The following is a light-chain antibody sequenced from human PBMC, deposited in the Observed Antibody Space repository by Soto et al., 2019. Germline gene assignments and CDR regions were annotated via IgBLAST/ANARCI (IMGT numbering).Light chain of an antibody. CDR3: QQYISSLT. Sequence: DIQMTQSPSTLSASIGDRVTITCRASQSISIWLAWYQQKPGRAPRLLIYKASSLESGVPSMFSGSGSGAEFTLTISSLQPDDFATYYCQQYISSLTFGQGTKVEVK. J-gene: IGKJ1*01. CDR1: QSISIW. CDR2: KAS. V-gene: IGKV1-5*03.